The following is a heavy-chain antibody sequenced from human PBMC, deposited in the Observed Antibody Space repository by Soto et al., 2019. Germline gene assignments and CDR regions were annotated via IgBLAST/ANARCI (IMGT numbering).Heavy chain of an antibody. D-gene: IGHD2-15*01. Sequence: GGSVRLSCAASGFTFSSYWMSWVRQAPGKGLEWVANIKQDGSEKYYVDSVKGRFTISRDNAKNSLYLQMNSLRAEDTAVYYCARCGGGLGYCSGGTCYSCYSGMDVSGQGTTVTV. CDR3: ARCGGGLGYCSGGTCYSCYSGMDV. CDR2: IKQDGSEK. J-gene: IGHJ6*02. V-gene: IGHV3-7*01. CDR1: GFTFSSYW.